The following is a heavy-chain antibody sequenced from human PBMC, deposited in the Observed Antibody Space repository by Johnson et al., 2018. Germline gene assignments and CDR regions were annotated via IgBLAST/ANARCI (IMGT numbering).Heavy chain of an antibody. CDR2: IYSGGST. Sequence: VQLVQSGGGLVQPGGSLRLSCAASGFPVSSNYMSWVRQAPGKGLEGVSVIYSGGSTYYADSVKGRFPTSRDNSKTTLYLQMNSLRAEDTAVYYCARDVGSAVFPGAHDAFDIWGEGTMVTVSA. V-gene: IGHV3-66*01. J-gene: IGHJ3*02. CDR3: ARDVGSAVFPGAHDAFDI. D-gene: IGHD6-13*01. CDR1: GFPVSSNY.